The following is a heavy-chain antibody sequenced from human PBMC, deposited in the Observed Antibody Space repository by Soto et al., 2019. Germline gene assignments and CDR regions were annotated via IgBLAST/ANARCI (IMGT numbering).Heavy chain of an antibody. J-gene: IGHJ3*02. D-gene: IGHD3-16*01. Sequence: GASVKVSCKASGYTFASYDINWVRQATGQGLEWMGWMNPNSGNTGYAQKFQGRVTMTRNTSISTAYMELSSLRSEDTAVYYCARDFLGRDAFDIWGQGTMVTVSS. CDR2: MNPNSGNT. CDR1: GYTFASYD. V-gene: IGHV1-8*01. CDR3: ARDFLGRDAFDI.